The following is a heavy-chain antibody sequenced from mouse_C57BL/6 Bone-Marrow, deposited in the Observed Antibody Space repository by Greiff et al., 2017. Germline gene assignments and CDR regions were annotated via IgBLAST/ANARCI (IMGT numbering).Heavy chain of an antibody. D-gene: IGHD1-1*01. CDR1: GYTFTDYY. CDR2: INPYNGGT. CDR3: ARLLYGSSYYFDY. V-gene: IGHV1-19*01. J-gene: IGHJ2*01. Sequence: DVQLQESGPVLVKPGASVKMSCKASGYTFTDYYMNWVKQSHGKSLEWIGVINPYNGGTSYNQKFKGKATLTVDKSSSTAYMELNSLTSEDSAVYYCARLLYGSSYYFDYWGQGTTLTVSS.